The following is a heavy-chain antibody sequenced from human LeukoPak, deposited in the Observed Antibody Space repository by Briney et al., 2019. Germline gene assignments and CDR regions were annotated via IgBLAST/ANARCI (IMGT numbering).Heavy chain of an antibody. CDR3: AKDEIFGSSWTFDY. V-gene: IGHV3-30*02. Sequence: GESLRLSCAASTFTFSSYGMHWVRQAPGKGLEWVAFIRSDGTIKYYADSVKGRFTISRDNSKNTLYLQMNSLRTEDTAVYYCAKDEIFGSSWTFDYWGQGTLVTVSS. J-gene: IGHJ4*02. D-gene: IGHD3-3*01. CDR1: TFTFSSYG. CDR2: IRSDGTIK.